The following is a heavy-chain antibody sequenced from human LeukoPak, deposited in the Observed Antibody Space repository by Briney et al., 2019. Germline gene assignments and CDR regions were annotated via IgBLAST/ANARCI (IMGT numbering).Heavy chain of an antibody. CDR3: AMQQWLGSYYFDY. CDR1: GFTFSSYA. CDR2: ISGSGGST. J-gene: IGHJ4*02. Sequence: PGGSLRLSCAASGFTFSSYAMSWVRQAPGKGLEWVSAISGSGGSTYYADSVKGRFTISRDNSKNTLYLQMNSLRAEDTAVYYCAMQQWLGSYYFDYWGQGTLVTVSS. V-gene: IGHV3-23*01. D-gene: IGHD6-19*01.